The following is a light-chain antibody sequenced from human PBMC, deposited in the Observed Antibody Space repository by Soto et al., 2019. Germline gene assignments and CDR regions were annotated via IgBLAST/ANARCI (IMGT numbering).Light chain of an antibody. J-gene: IGKJ2*01. Sequence: EIVLTQSPGTLSLSPGERATLSCRASQSLRRSNLAWYQQKPGQAPRVLIYGASSRATGIPDRFSGSGSGTDFTLTSSRLESEDFAVYYCQQYHSAPDTFGQGTKLEIK. CDR1: QSLRRSN. CDR3: QQYHSAPDT. CDR2: GAS. V-gene: IGKV3-20*01.